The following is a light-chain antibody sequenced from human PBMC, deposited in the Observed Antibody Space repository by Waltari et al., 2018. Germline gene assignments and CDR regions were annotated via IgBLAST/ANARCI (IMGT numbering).Light chain of an antibody. CDR1: QSVSRS. CDR2: GAS. CDR3: QHYVTLPAT. V-gene: IGKV3-20*01. Sequence: EIVLTQSPGTLSLSPGDRATLSCRASQSVSRSLAWSQQKPGQAPRLLIYGASSRATGVPDRFSGSGSGTDFSLTISRLEPEDFAVYYCQHYVTLPATFGQGTKVEIK. J-gene: IGKJ1*01.